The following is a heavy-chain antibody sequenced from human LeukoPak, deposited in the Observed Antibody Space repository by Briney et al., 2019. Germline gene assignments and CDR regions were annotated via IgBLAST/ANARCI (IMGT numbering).Heavy chain of an antibody. CDR3: AHRGAPTGILDY. J-gene: IGHJ4*02. CDR1: GFSLSTSGVS. CDR2: IYWDDDK. D-gene: IGHD1-26*01. Sequence: SGPTLLKPTQTLTLTCTFSGFSLSTSGVSVGWIRQPPGKAPEWLALIYWDDDKRYSPSLKSRLTITKDTSKNQVVLTMTNMDPVDTATYYCAHRGAPTGILDYWGQGTLVTVSS. V-gene: IGHV2-5*02.